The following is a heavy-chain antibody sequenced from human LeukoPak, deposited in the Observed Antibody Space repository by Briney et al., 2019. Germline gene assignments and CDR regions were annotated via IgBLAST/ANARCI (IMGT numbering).Heavy chain of an antibody. Sequence: SAKLSCKAPGGTFSSYAISWVPHAPGQGLEWMGGIIPIFGTANYAQKFQGRVTITTDESTSTAYMELSSLRSEDTAVYYCARAPVSSGGCGSTSCYYGYWGQGTLVTVSS. V-gene: IGHV1-69*05. CDR2: IIPIFGTA. CDR3: ARAPVSSGGCGSTSCYYGY. CDR1: GGTFSSYA. J-gene: IGHJ4*02. D-gene: IGHD2-2*01.